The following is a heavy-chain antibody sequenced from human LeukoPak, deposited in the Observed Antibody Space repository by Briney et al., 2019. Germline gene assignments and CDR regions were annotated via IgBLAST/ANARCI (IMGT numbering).Heavy chain of an antibody. V-gene: IGHV4-61*01. Sequence: SETLSLTCTVSGYSISSGYFWGWIRQPPGKGLEWIGYIYYSGSTNYNPSLKSRVTISVDTSKNQFSLKLSSVTAADTAVYYCARAKYYYDSSGYYPTYYYYYYYMDVWGKGTTVTISS. CDR2: IYYSGST. J-gene: IGHJ6*03. D-gene: IGHD3-22*01. CDR3: ARAKYYYDSSGYYPTYYYYYYYMDV. CDR1: GYSISSGYF.